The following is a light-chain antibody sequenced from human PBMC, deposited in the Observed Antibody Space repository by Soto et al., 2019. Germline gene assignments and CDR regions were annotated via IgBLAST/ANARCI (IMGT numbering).Light chain of an antibody. CDR2: DVN. CDR3: SSYTSSSTYD. J-gene: IGLJ1*01. Sequence: QSALTQPPSVSGSPGQSVAISCTGTTSDVGYSNGVSWYHQPPGTAPKLMIYDVNNRPSGVPDRFSGSKSGNTASLTISGLQAEDEGDYYCSSYTSSSTYDFGTGTKVTVL. CDR1: TSDVGYSNG. V-gene: IGLV2-18*02.